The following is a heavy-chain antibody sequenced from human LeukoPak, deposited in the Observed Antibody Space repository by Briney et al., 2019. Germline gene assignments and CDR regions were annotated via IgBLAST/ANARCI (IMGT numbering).Heavy chain of an antibody. CDR2: ITPIFGTA. Sequence: SVKVSCKASGGTFSSYAISWARQAPGQGLEWMGGITPIFGTANYAQKFQGRVTITTDESTSTAYMELSSLRSEDTAVYYCASVIVVVPAAARFDTEYYFDYWGQGTLVTVSS. D-gene: IGHD2-2*01. J-gene: IGHJ4*02. CDR3: ASVIVVVPAAARFDTEYYFDY. V-gene: IGHV1-69*05. CDR1: GGTFSSYA.